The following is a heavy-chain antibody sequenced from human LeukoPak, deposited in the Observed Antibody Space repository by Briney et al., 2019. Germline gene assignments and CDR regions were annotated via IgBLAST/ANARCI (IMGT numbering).Heavy chain of an antibody. D-gene: IGHD3-22*01. CDR2: ISGSGTTT. CDR3: AKDFSGYAYDY. V-gene: IGHV3-23*01. J-gene: IGHJ4*02. CDR1: GFTFSSYA. Sequence: GGSLRLSCAASGFTFSSYAMSWVRQAPGKGLEWVSSISGSGTTTYFADSVKGRFTISRDNSKNTLYLQINSLRAEDKAVYYCAKDFSGYAYDYWGQGTLVTVSS.